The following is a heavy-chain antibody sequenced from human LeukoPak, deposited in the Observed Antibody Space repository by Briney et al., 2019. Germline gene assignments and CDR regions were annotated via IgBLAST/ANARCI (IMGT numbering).Heavy chain of an antibody. CDR1: GGSLSSHF. J-gene: IGHJ4*02. Sequence: SETLSLTCTVSGGSLSSHFWIWIRQPPGKGLELIGHIYYTGTTYYNPSLNSRVTISLDTSRNQFSLRLTSVTAADTAVYYCARFSSGCSTASCYLTYWGQGTLVTVSS. V-gene: IGHV4-59*11. CDR3: ARFSSGCSTASCYLTY. CDR2: IYYTGTT. D-gene: IGHD2-2*01.